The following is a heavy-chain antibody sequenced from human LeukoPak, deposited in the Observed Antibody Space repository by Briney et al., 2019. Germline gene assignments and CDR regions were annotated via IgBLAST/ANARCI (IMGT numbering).Heavy chain of an antibody. V-gene: IGHV4-39*07. J-gene: IGHJ6*02. CDR2: IYYSGST. CDR3: AGLLPRYYYYGMDV. Sequence: SETLSLTCTVSGGSISSSSYYWGWIRQPPGKGLGWIGSIYYSGSTYYNPSLKSRVTISVDTSKNQFSLKLSSVTAADTAVYYCAGLLPRYYYYGMDVWGQGTTVTVSS. D-gene: IGHD2-21*01. CDR1: GGSISSSSYY.